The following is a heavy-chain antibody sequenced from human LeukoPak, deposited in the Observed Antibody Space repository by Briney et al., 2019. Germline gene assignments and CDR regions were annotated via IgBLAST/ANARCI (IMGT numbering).Heavy chain of an antibody. CDR1: GFTFSSYA. CDR2: ISGSGGST. D-gene: IGHD3-16*01. Sequence: GGSLRLSCAASGFTFSSYAMSWVRQAPGKGLEWVSVISGSGGSTYYADSVKGRFTISRDNSKNTLYLQMNNLRAEDTAVYYCAKGGTSMGEFDYWGQGTLVIVSS. V-gene: IGHV3-23*01. CDR3: AKGGTSMGEFDY. J-gene: IGHJ4*02.